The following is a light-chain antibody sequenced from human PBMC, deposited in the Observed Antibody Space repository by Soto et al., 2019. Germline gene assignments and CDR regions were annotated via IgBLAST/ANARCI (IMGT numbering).Light chain of an antibody. Sequence: EIVLTQSPATLSLSPGERATLSCRASETISIHLAWYQQKPGQAPRLLIYGASTRATGIPARFSGSGSGTEFTLTISSLQSEDFAVYYCQQYNNWPPYTFGQGTKLEIK. CDR1: ETISIH. CDR3: QQYNNWPPYT. CDR2: GAS. V-gene: IGKV3-15*01. J-gene: IGKJ2*01.